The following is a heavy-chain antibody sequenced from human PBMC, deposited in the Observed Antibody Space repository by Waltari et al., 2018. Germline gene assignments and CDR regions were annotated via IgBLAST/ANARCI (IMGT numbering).Heavy chain of an antibody. J-gene: IGHJ4*02. V-gene: IGHV4-39*01. CDR3: AKRGDC. CDR2: IYYTGRT. D-gene: IGHD3-16*01. CDR1: GGSIRNNDYY. Sequence: QLHPQESGPGLVKPSETLSLTCAVPGGSIRNNDYYWGWIRQPPGKGLEWIGSIYYTGRTSYNPSLRTRITISLDTAKNQISLKLTSVTASDTAVYYCAKRGDCWGQGTLVTVSA.